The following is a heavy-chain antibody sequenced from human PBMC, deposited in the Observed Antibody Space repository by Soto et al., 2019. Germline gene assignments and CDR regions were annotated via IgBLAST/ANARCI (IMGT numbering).Heavy chain of an antibody. CDR1: GGSISSGGYH. J-gene: IGHJ3*02. D-gene: IGHD3-10*01. V-gene: IGHV4-31*03. CDR3: AHYFNGRAFDI. CDR2: IYYSGST. Sequence: SETLSLTCTVSGGSISSGGYHWSWIRQHPGKGLEWIGYIYYSGSTYYNPSLKSRVTISEDTSKNQFSLKLSSVTAADTAVYYCAHYFNGRAFDIWGQGTMVTVSS.